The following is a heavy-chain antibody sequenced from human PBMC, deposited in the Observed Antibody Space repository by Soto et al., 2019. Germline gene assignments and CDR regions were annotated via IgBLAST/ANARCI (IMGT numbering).Heavy chain of an antibody. CDR2: IMPIFGAA. J-gene: IGHJ3*02. D-gene: IGHD4-17*01. Sequence: QVQLVQSGPEVRKPGSSVKVSCKASGGSFSSEAISWVRQAPGQGLEWMGGIMPIFGAADYPQTFQGRVTITADESTMTVYMELNSLISEDAAVYYCARRAEEYGDQRHEAFDIRGQGRRVTVSA. CDR3: ARRAEEYGDQRHEAFDI. V-gene: IGHV1-69*01. CDR1: GGSFSSEA.